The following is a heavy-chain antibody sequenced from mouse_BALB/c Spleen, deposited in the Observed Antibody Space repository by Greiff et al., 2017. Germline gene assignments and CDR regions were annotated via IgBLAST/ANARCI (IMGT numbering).Heavy chain of an antibody. CDR1: GFTFSSFG. D-gene: IGHD1-1*01. Sequence: EVQGVESGGGLVQPGGSRKLSCAASGFTFSSFGMHWVRQAPEKGLEWVAYISSGSSTIYYADTVKGRFTISRDTPKNTLFLQMTSLRSEDTAMYYCARRGYYGDKGPYFDYWGQGTTLTVSS. CDR3: ARRGYYGDKGPYFDY. CDR2: ISSGSSTI. V-gene: IGHV5-17*02. J-gene: IGHJ2*01.